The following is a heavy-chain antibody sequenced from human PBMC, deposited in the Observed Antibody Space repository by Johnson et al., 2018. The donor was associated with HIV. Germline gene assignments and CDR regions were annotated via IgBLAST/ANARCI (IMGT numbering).Heavy chain of an antibody. D-gene: IGHD3-10*01. V-gene: IGHV3-7*03. CDR3: ASLVPYYYGRGAFDI. CDR1: GFTFNSYW. Sequence: VQLVESGGGLVQPGGSVRLSCAASGFTFNSYWMSWVRQAPGKGLEWVANIKPDGSTGDADSVKGGFTISSDKAKNSLYLQMNSLGAEDTALYYCASLVPYYYGRGAFDIWGQGTMVTVSS. J-gene: IGHJ3*02. CDR2: IKPDGST.